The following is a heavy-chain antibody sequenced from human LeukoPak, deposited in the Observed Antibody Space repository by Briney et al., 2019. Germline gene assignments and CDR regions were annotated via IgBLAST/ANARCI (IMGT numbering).Heavy chain of an antibody. CDR1: GFTFSSYW. CDR2: INSDGSST. J-gene: IGHJ3*02. CDR3: ARAYRGHDYGDHVGAFDI. V-gene: IGHV3-74*01. Sequence: GGSLRLSCAASGFTFSSYWMHWVRHAPGKGLVWVSRINSDGSSTSYADSVKGRFTISRDNAKNTLYLQMNSLRAEDTAVYYCARAYRGHDYGDHVGAFDIWGQGTMVTVSS. D-gene: IGHD4-17*01.